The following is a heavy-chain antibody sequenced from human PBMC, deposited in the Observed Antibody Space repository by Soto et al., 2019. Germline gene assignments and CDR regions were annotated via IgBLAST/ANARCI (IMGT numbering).Heavy chain of an antibody. Sequence: VGSLRLSCAASGFTFTDYWMSWVRQAPGKGLEWVANIRQDESEKNYVDSVKGRFTISRDNAKNSLYLQMNSLRDEDTAVYYCARDKFIGSYYIRGVTYIFDSWGQGTQVTVSS. CDR2: IRQDESEK. CDR3: ARDKFIGSYYIRGVTYIFDS. V-gene: IGHV3-7*03. CDR1: GFTFTDYW. D-gene: IGHD3-10*02. J-gene: IGHJ4*02.